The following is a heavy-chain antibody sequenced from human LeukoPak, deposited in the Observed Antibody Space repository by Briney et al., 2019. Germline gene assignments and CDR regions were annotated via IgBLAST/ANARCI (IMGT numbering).Heavy chain of an antibody. CDR1: GGSISSGGYF. CDR2: IYYSGST. Sequence: SETLSLTCTVSGGSISSGGYFWSWIRQHPGKGLEWIGYIYYSGSTYYNPSLKSRVTISVDTSKNQFSLKLSSVTAADTAVYYCAREGKIVGVAGAFGIWGQGTMVTVSS. J-gene: IGHJ3*02. CDR3: AREGKIVGVAGAFGI. V-gene: IGHV4-31*03. D-gene: IGHD1-26*01.